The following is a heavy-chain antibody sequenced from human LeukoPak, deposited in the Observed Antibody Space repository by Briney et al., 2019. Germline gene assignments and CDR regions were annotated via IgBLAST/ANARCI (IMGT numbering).Heavy chain of an antibody. Sequence: SGGSLRLSCAGSGFTFSSYAMGWVRQAPGKGLEWVSTISGSSVATYYADSVKGRFTISRDNAKNSLYLQMNSLRAEDTAVYYCAREDYGEAFDYWGQGTLVTVSS. CDR3: AREDYGEAFDY. CDR2: ISGSSVAT. J-gene: IGHJ4*02. D-gene: IGHD4-17*01. V-gene: IGHV3-21*06. CDR1: GFTFSSYA.